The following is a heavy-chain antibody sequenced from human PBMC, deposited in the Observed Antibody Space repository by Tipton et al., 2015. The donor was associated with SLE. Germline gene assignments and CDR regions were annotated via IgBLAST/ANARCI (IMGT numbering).Heavy chain of an antibody. Sequence: GLVKPSETLSLTCAVYGGSFSVYYCSWIRQPPGKGPEWIGEINHSGSTNYNPSLKSRVTISVDTSKNQFSLKLNSVTAADTALYYCARWCTTYGCRYWGQGTLVAVSS. CDR2: INHSGST. D-gene: IGHD3-10*01. CDR3: ARWCTTYGCRY. J-gene: IGHJ4*02. CDR1: GGSFSVYY. V-gene: IGHV4-34*01.